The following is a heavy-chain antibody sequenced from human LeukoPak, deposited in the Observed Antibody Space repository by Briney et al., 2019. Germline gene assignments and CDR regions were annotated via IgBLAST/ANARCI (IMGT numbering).Heavy chain of an antibody. Sequence: SVKVSCKASGGTFSSYAISWVRQAPGQGLEWMGGIIPIFGTANYAQKFQGRVTITADESTSTAYMELSSLRAEDTAVYYCAREGELLWFGELSTAPPLDAFDIWGQGTMVTVSS. CDR2: IIPIFGTA. CDR3: AREGELLWFGELSTAPPLDAFDI. CDR1: GGTFSSYA. J-gene: IGHJ3*02. D-gene: IGHD3-10*01. V-gene: IGHV1-69*13.